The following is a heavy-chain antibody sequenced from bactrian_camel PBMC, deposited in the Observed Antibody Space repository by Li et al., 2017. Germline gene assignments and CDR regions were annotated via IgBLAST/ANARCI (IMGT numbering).Heavy chain of an antibody. J-gene: IGHJ4*01. CDR2: VDSDGRT. V-gene: IGHV3S53*01. CDR1: GSTFSRNC. D-gene: IGHD2*01. Sequence: HVQLVESGGGSVQAGGFLELSCVASGSTFSRNCMGWFRQSPGKERVGIAVVDSDGRTSYVDSVKGRFTISKDNAKNTLYLQMTSLKPEDTAMYTCAAEFAEFCKGMVVGPSTRAYWGQGTQVTVSS. CDR3: AAEFAEFCKGMVVGPSTRAY.